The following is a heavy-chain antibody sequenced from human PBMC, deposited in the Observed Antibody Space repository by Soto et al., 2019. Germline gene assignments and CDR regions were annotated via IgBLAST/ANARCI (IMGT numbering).Heavy chain of an antibody. CDR1: GFTFDIYA. CDR3: ARVVGCSGNGCYTGFKWLDP. Sequence: GGSLRLSCAASGFTFDIYAMTWVRQAPGKGLEWVSGLSGSGGATFYADSVKGRFTISRDNSKNTLFLQMYSLRAEDTAVYYCARVVGCSGNGCYTGFKWLDPWGQGTQVTVSS. J-gene: IGHJ5*02. V-gene: IGHV3-23*01. CDR2: LSGSGGAT. D-gene: IGHD2-15*01.